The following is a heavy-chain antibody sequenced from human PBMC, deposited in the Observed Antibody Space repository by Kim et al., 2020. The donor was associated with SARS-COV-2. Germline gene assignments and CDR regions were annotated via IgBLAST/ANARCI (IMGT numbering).Heavy chain of an antibody. J-gene: IGHJ5*02. CDR2: INHSGST. CDR1: GGSFSGYY. D-gene: IGHD6-19*01. V-gene: IGHV4-34*01. CDR3: ARGSQWLGA. Sequence: SETLSLTCAVYGGSFSGYYWSWIRQPPGKGLEWIGEINHSGSTNYNPSLKSRVTISVDTSKNQFSLKLSSVTAADTAVYYCARGSQWLGAWGQGTLVTVSS.